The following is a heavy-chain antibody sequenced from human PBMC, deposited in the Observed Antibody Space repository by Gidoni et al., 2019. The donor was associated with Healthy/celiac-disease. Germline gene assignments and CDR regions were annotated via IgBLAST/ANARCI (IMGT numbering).Heavy chain of an antibody. V-gene: IGHV1-2*02. CDR1: GYTFTGYY. D-gene: IGHD3-3*01. Sequence: QVRLVQPGAAGKKPGASVKVSCTASGYTFTGYYMHWVRQAPGQGLEGIGWINPNSGGTNYAQKVQCRVTMTRDTSTSTAYMELSRLRSDDTDVYYCARPRDFWSGYYELGYWGQGTLVTVSS. CDR2: INPNSGGT. CDR3: ARPRDFWSGYYELGY. J-gene: IGHJ4*02.